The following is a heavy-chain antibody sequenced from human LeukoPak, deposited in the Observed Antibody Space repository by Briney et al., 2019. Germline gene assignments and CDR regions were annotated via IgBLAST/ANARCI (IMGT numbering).Heavy chain of an antibody. V-gene: IGHV1-2*02. Sequence: GASVKGSCKASGYTFTGYYMHWVRQAPGQGLEWMGWINPNSGGTNYAQKFRGRVTITTDESTSTAYMELSSLRSEDTAVYYCARDSDRGPHWFDPWGQGTLVTVSS. CDR1: GYTFTGYY. CDR2: INPNSGGT. J-gene: IGHJ5*02. D-gene: IGHD3-10*01. CDR3: ARDSDRGPHWFDP.